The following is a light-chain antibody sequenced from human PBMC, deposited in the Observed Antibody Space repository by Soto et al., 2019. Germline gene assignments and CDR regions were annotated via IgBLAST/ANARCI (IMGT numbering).Light chain of an antibody. Sequence: QSALTQPPSVSGSPGQSVTISCTGTSSDFGSYNRVSWYQRPPGTGPKLVIYEVSNRPSGIPDRFSGSKSGNTASLTISGLQAEDEAEYYCSLYTTDSTYVFGTGTELTVL. J-gene: IGLJ1*01. CDR1: SSDFGSYNR. CDR3: SLYTTDSTYV. V-gene: IGLV2-18*01. CDR2: EVS.